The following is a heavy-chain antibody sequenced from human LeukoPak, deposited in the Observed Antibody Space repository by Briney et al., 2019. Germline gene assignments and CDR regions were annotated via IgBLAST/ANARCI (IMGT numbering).Heavy chain of an antibody. CDR2: IRSKANSYAT. J-gene: IGHJ4*02. V-gene: IGHV3-73*01. CDR1: GFSFSGSA. D-gene: IGHD1-26*01. Sequence: GGSLRLSCAASGFSFSGSAMHWVRQASGKGLEWVGRIRSKANSYATAYAASVKGRFTISRDDSKNTAYLQMNSLKTEDTALYYCTSPKVGATTFDYWGQGTLVTVSS. CDR3: TSPKVGATTFDY.